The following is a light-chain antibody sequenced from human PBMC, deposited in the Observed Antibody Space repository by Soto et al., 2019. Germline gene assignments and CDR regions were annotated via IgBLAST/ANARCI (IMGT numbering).Light chain of an antibody. V-gene: IGKV3-20*01. Sequence: EILMTQSPGTLSLSPGERATLSCRASQSVTSSHLAWYQQKPGQAPRLLIYDTSRRATGIPDRFSGSASGTDFTLTVSRLEPEDFAVYYCQHYGGSPLYTFGQGTKMEIK. J-gene: IGKJ2*01. CDR3: QHYGGSPLYT. CDR2: DTS. CDR1: QSVTSSH.